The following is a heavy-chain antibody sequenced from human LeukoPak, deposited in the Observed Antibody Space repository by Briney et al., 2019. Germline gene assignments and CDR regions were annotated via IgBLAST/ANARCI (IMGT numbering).Heavy chain of an antibody. V-gene: IGHV4-59*01. Sequence: SETLSLTCTVSGGSISSYYWSWIRQPPGKGLEWIGYIHYSGSTNYNPSLKSRVTISVDTSKNQFFLKLSSVTAADTAVYYCARTTEGYCRGRSCYSYYYYMDVWGKGTTVTVSS. CDR1: GGSISSYY. CDR3: ARTTEGYCRGRSCYSYYYYMDV. J-gene: IGHJ6*03. D-gene: IGHD2-15*01. CDR2: IHYSGST.